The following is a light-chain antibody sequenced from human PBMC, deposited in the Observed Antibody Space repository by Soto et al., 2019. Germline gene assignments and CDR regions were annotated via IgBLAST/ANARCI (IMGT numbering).Light chain of an antibody. V-gene: IGKV1-39*01. CDR3: QQTYSTPFT. CDR1: QSISSY. Sequence: DIQMTQSPSSLSASVGDRVTITCRASQSISSYLNWYQQKPEKAPKLLIYAASRLQSGVPSRFSGGGSGTDFTLTISSLQPEDFASYYCQQTYSTPFTFGGGTKVEIK. CDR2: AAS. J-gene: IGKJ4*01.